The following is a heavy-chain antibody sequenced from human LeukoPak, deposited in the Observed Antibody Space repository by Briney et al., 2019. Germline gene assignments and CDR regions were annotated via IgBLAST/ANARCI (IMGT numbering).Heavy chain of an antibody. CDR1: GFTFSSYG. V-gene: IGHV3-30*02. CDR3: ARDPYYYGSGSLNWFDP. J-gene: IGHJ5*02. CDR2: IRYDGSNK. D-gene: IGHD3-10*01. Sequence: GGSLRLSCAASGFTFSSYGMHWVRQAPGKGLEWVAFIRYDGSNKYYADSVKGRFTISRDNAKNSLYLQMNSLRAEDTAVYYCARDPYYYGSGSLNWFDPWGQGTLVTVSS.